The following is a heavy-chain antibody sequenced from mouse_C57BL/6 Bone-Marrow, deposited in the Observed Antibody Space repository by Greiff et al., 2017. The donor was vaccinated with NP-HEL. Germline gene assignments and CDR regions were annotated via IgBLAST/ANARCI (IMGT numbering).Heavy chain of an antibody. CDR1: GYAFSSYW. CDR2: IYPGDGDT. V-gene: IGHV1-80*01. Sequence: VKLMESGAELVKPGASVKISCKASGYAFSSYWMNWVKQRPGKGLEWIGQIYPGDGDTNYNGKFKGKATLTADKSSSTAYMQLSSLTAEDSAVYFCARVLIYDGYYGFAYWGQGTLVTVSA. J-gene: IGHJ3*01. CDR3: ARVLIYDGYYGFAY. D-gene: IGHD2-3*01.